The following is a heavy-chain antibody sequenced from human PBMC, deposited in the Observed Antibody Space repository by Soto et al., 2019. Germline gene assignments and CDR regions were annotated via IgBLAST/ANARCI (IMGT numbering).Heavy chain of an antibody. V-gene: IGHV3-30*18. D-gene: IGHD3-22*01. CDR3: TKGVVVITSYFQH. CDR2: ISYDESNK. J-gene: IGHJ1*01. CDR1: GFTFSSYG. Sequence: QVQLVESGGGVVQPGRSLRPSCAASGFTFSSYGMHWVRQAPGKGLEWVAVISYDESNKYYADSVKGRFTISRDNSKNTLYLQMNSLRAEDTAVYYCTKGVVVITSYFQHWGQGTLVTVSS.